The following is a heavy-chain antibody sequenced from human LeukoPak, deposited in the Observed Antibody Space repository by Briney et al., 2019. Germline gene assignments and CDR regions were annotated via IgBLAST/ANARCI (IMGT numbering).Heavy chain of an antibody. D-gene: IGHD3-10*01. V-gene: IGHV3-21*01. J-gene: IGHJ4*02. Sequence: KSGGPLRLSCAASGFTFSSYSMNWVRQAPGKGLEWVSSIGSRTSYIYHADSVKGRFTISRDNAKNSLYLQMNNLRDEDTAVYYCARDDHYGSGSYHFDYWGQGTRVTVSS. CDR1: GFTFSSYS. CDR3: ARDDHYGSGSYHFDY. CDR2: IGSRTSYI.